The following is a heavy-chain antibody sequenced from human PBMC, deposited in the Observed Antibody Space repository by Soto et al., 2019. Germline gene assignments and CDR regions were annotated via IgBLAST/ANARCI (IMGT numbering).Heavy chain of an antibody. D-gene: IGHD2-2*01. CDR1: GFTFSSYG. CDR3: ARAQDIVLVPAAMGGDY. Sequence: QVQLVESGGGVVQPGRSLRLSCAASGFTFSSYGMHWVRQAPGKGLEWVAVIWYDGSNKYYADSVKGRFTISRDNSKNTLYLQMNSLRAEDTAVYYCARAQDIVLVPAAMGGDYWGQGTLVTVSS. V-gene: IGHV3-33*01. CDR2: IWYDGSNK. J-gene: IGHJ4*02.